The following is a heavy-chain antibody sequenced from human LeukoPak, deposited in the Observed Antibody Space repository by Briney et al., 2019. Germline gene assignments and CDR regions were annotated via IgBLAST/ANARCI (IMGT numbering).Heavy chain of an antibody. J-gene: IGHJ5*02. D-gene: IGHD3-3*01. CDR2: IIPIFGTA. V-gene: IGHV1-69*13. Sequence: GASVKVSCKASGGTFNSYAISWVRQAPGQGLEWMGGIIPIFGTANYAQKFQGRVTITADESTSTAYMELSSLRSEDTAVYYCARDSEPTIFGVVGSNWFDPWGQGTLVTVSS. CDR3: ARDSEPTIFGVVGSNWFDP. CDR1: GGTFNSYA.